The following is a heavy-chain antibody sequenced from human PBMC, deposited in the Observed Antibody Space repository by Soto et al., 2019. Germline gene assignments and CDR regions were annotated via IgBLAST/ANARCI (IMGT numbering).Heavy chain of an antibody. CDR2: IIPIFGTA. D-gene: IGHD1-26*01. CDR1: GGTFSSYS. Sequence: SLQVSCAASGGTFSSYSISWVRQAPGQGLEWMGGIIPIFGTANYAQKFQGRVTITADESTSTAYMELSSLRSEDTAVYYCARASGSLEHHDVFDSCGQGTRVTV. J-gene: IGHJ3*02. V-gene: IGHV1-69*01. CDR3: ARASGSLEHHDVFDS.